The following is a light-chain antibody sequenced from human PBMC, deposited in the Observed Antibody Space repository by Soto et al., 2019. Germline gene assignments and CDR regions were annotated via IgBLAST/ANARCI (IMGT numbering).Light chain of an antibody. J-gene: IGKJ5*01. CDR1: QSVSSSY. CDR2: GAS. CDR3: QQYGSSHT. V-gene: IGKV3-20*01. Sequence: IVLTHSPGTLSLSPWERATLSCRASQSVSSSYLAWYQQKPGQAPRLLIYGASSRATGIPDRFSGSGSGTDFTLTISRLEPEDFAVYYCQQYGSSHTFGQGTRLEIK.